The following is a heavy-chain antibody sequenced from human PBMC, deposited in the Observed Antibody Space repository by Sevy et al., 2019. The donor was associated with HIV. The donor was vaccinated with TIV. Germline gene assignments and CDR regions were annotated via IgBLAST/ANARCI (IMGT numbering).Heavy chain of an antibody. D-gene: IGHD5-12*01. CDR3: AKERGDGYNFLFSAHYYFDY. Sequence: GGSLRLSCAASGFTFSSYGMHWVRQAPGKGLEWVAVISYDGSNKYYADSVKGRFTISRDNSKNTLYLQMNSLRAEDTAVYYCAKERGDGYNFLFSAHYYFDYWGQGTLVTVSS. CDR1: GFTFSSYG. J-gene: IGHJ4*02. V-gene: IGHV3-30*18. CDR2: ISYDGSNK.